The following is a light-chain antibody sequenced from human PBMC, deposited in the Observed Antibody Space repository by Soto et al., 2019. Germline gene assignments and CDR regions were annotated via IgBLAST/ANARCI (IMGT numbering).Light chain of an antibody. V-gene: IGKV1-39*01. J-gene: IGKJ3*01. CDR1: QSITNF. CDR3: QASYSTLFT. Sequence: IQMTQSPSSVSASVGDRISITCRTSQSITNFLNWYQQKPGRAPKLLIYAASSLQRGVPSRFSGSGSGTHFTLSITSLQPEDFATYFCQASYSTLFTFGPGTKVDIK. CDR2: AAS.